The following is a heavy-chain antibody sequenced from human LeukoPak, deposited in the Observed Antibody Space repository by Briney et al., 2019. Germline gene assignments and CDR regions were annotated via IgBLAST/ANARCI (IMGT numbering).Heavy chain of an antibody. CDR2: ISSSGDSI. Sequence: PGGALRLSCSGRGFTFSSYEINWVRQAPGKGLEWISYISSSGDSIYYADSVTGLFTVSRDNAESSVFLQMNSLRVEDTAIYYCARETAHCGGDCYDYWGQGTLVTVSS. CDR1: GFTFSSYE. J-gene: IGHJ4*02. V-gene: IGHV3-48*03. CDR3: ARETAHCGGDCYDY. D-gene: IGHD2-21*01.